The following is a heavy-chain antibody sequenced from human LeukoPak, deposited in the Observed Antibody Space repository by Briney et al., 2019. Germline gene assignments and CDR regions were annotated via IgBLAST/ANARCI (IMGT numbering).Heavy chain of an antibody. V-gene: IGHV3-30*02. J-gene: IGHJ4*02. D-gene: IGHD6-19*01. CDR3: AKAGTQQWLLFVGVY. CDR1: GFTFSTYG. Sequence: GGSLRLSCAASGFTFSTYGMLWVRQAPGQGPEWVALIRYDGSNKYYADSVKGRFTISRDNSKNTLYLQMNSLRVEDTAMYYYAKAGTQQWLLFVGVYWGQGALVTVSS. CDR2: IRYDGSNK.